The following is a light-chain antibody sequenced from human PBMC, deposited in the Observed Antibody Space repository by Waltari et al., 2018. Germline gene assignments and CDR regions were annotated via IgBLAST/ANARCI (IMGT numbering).Light chain of an antibody. CDR2: DAS. Sequence: DIQMTQSPSSLSASVGDRVTITCHASQDIDKSLSWFQQKPGNAPKLLINDASNLETGVPSRFRGSRSGTDFTFTITSLQREDFATYFCQQYDSLPPTFGGGTKVEVK. V-gene: IGKV1-33*01. CDR3: QQYDSLPPT. CDR1: QDIDKS. J-gene: IGKJ4*01.